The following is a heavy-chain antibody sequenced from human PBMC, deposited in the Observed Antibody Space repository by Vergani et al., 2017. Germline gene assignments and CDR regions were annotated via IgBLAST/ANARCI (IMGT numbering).Heavy chain of an antibody. Sequence: QLQESGPGLVKPSQTLSLTCAVSGGSITRDNSYWTWIRQSAGKGLEWIGRVYASGTTNYNPSLKSRVTISVDTSKNQFALKLTSVPAAHTAVYYCVRGRTYVSGGGGYYYAMDVGGQGKTVTVSS. V-gene: IGHV4-61*02. CDR3: VRGRTYVSGGGGYYYAMDV. CDR1: GGSITRDNSY. J-gene: IGHJ6*02. D-gene: IGHD3-10*01. CDR2: VYASGTT.